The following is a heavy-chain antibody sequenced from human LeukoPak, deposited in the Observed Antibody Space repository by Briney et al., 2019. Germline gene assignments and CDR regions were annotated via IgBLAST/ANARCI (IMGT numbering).Heavy chain of an antibody. CDR1: GYTFTSYS. V-gene: IGHV1-18*01. CDR3: ARRENSGGLTFDY. D-gene: IGHD6-25*01. Sequence: GASVKVSCKTSGYTFTSYSISWVRQAPGQGLEWMGSISPYNGNTNYAQKLQGRVTMTTDTSTSTAYMELSSLRSEDTAVYYCARRENSGGLTFDYWGQGTLVTVSS. J-gene: IGHJ4*02. CDR2: ISPYNGNT.